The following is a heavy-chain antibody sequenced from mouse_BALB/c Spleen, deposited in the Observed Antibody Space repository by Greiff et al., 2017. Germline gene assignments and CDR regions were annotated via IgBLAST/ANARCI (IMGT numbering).Heavy chain of an antibody. CDR2: ISYSGST. CDR3: AKGHYYGYVGYAMDY. V-gene: IGHV3-2*02. J-gene: IGHJ4*01. CDR1: GYSITSDYA. Sequence: EVKLEESGPGLVKPSQSLSLTCTVTGYSITSDYAWNWIRQFPGNKLEWMGYISYSGSTSYNPSLKSRISITRDTSKNQFFLQLNSVTTEDTATYYCAKGHYYGYVGYAMDYWGQGTSVTVSS. D-gene: IGHD1-2*01.